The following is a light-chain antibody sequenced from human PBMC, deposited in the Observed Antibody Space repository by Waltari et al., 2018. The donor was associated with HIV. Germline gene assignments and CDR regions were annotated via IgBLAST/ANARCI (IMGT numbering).Light chain of an antibody. CDR1: QSISSN. CDR3: QQYNDLLSWT. CDR2: YAS. V-gene: IGKV3-15*01. J-gene: IGKJ1*01. Sequence: EIVMTQSPATLSVSPGQRATVSCWASQSISSNLAWYQQRPGQAPRLLVYYASTRVAGIPARFSASGFATEFTLTISSLQSEDFAVYYCQQYNDLLSWTFGPGTKVEMK.